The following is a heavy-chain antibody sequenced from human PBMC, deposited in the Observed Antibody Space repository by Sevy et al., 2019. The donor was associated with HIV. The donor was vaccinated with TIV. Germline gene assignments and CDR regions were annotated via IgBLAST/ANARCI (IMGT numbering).Heavy chain of an antibody. CDR2: MNPNSGNT. CDR1: GYTFTSYD. V-gene: IGHV1-8*01. CDR3: ARGISCSGGSYYTRGRLYYYYYGMDV. J-gene: IGHJ6*02. Sequence: ASVKVSCKASGYTFTSYDINWVRQATGQGLEWMGWMNPNSGNTGYAQKFQGRVTMTRNTSISTAYMELSSLRSEDTAVYYCARGISCSGGSYYTRGRLYYYYYGMDVWGQGTTVTVSS. D-gene: IGHD2-15*01.